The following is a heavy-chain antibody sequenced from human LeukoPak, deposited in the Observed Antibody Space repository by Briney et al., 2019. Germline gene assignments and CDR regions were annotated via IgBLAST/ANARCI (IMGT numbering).Heavy chain of an antibody. CDR2: ISGSGGST. CDR1: GFTFSSYA. J-gene: IGHJ5*02. CDR3: AKDQWELRIHNWFDP. V-gene: IGHV3-23*01. Sequence: HPGGSLRLSCAASGFTFSSYAMSWVRQAPGKGLEWVSAISGSGGSTYYADSVKGRFTISRDNSKNTLYLQMNSLRAEDTAVYYCAKDQWELRIHNWFDPWGQGTLVTVSS. D-gene: IGHD1-26*01.